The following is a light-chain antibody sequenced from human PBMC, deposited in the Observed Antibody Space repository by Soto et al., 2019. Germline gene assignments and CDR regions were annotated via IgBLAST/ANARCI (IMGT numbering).Light chain of an antibody. Sequence: DIQMTQSPSTLSASVGDRVAITCRASQSISIWLAWYQQKPGKAPKLLIYKASSLASGVPSRFSGSGSGTEFTLTISSLQPDDFATYYCQHYNYYSWTFGQGTKVEIK. CDR2: KAS. J-gene: IGKJ1*01. CDR3: QHYNYYSWT. CDR1: QSISIW. V-gene: IGKV1-5*03.